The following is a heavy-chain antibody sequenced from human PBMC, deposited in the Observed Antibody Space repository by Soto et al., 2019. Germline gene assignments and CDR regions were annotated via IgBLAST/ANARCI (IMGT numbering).Heavy chain of an antibody. V-gene: IGHV3-66*01. CDR2: IYSGGST. Sequence: EVQLVESGGGLVQPGGSLRLSCAASGFTVSSNYMSWVRQAPGKGLEWVSVIYSGGSTYYADSVKGRFTISRDNSKNTLYLQMNSLRAEDTAVYYCARDTIYSSGSDYWGQGTLVTVSS. J-gene: IGHJ4*02. CDR1: GFTVSSNY. D-gene: IGHD6-19*01. CDR3: ARDTIYSSGSDY.